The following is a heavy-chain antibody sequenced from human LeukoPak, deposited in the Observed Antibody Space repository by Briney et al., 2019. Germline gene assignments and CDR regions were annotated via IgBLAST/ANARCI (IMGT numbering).Heavy chain of an antibody. J-gene: IGHJ4*02. Sequence: GGSLRLSCSASGFTVSSNYMTWVRQAPGKGLEWVSVIYSGGSTYYADSVKGRFTISRDNSKNTLYLQMNRLRAEDTAVYYCASGGMGVFENWGQGTLVTVSS. CDR1: GFTVSSNY. CDR2: IYSGGST. D-gene: IGHD1-26*01. V-gene: IGHV3-53*01. CDR3: ASGGMGVFEN.